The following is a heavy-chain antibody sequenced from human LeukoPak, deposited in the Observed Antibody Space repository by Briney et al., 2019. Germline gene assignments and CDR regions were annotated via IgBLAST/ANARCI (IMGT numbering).Heavy chain of an antibody. J-gene: IGHJ4*02. D-gene: IGHD6-19*01. CDR1: GFTFTTYG. CDR3: ARRSYSSGWYSDY. V-gene: IGHV3-48*01. CDR2: LSGRSNSI. Sequence: SGGSLRLSCAASGFTFTTYGMNWVRQAPGKGLEWVSYLSGRSNSIYYADSVKGRFTISRDNSKNTLYLQMNSLRAEDTAVYYCARRSYSSGWYSDYWGQGTLVTVSS.